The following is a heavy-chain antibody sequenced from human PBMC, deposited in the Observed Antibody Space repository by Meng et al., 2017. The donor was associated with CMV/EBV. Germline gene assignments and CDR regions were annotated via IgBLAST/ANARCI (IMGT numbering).Heavy chain of an antibody. Sequence: GESLKISCAASGFTVSSNYMSWVRQAPGKGLEWVSVIYSGGSTYYADSVKGRFTISRDNSKNTLYLQMNSLRAEDTAVYYCARRDCSSTSCYNSYYYYGMDVWGQGTTVTVSS. V-gene: IGHV3-66*01. CDR3: ARRDCSSTSCYNSYYYYGMDV. J-gene: IGHJ6*02. CDR2: IYSGGST. CDR1: GFTVSSNY. D-gene: IGHD2-2*02.